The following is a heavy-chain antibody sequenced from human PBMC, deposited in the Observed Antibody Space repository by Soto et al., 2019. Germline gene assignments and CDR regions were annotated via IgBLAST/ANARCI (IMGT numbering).Heavy chain of an antibody. CDR2: INPDGTNA. CDR3: ASETGRGSGSYYFDS. D-gene: IGHD3-16*01. V-gene: IGHV3-74*01. J-gene: IGHJ4*02. Sequence: GGSLRLSCAASGFTWMHWVRQAPGKGLVWVSRINPDGTNADYADSVRGRFIISRDNAKNTLFLQMNSLRAEDTAVYYCASETGRGSGSYYFDSWGQGSRVTVSS. CDR1: GFTW.